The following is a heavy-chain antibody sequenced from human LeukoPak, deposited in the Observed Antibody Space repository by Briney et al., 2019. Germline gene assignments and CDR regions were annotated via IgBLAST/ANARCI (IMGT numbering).Heavy chain of an antibody. CDR3: ARELLWFGELLSNAFDI. V-gene: IGHV4-30-4*07. J-gene: IGHJ3*02. CDR2: IYYSGST. Sequence: SETLSLTCAVSGGSISSGGYSWSWIRQPPGKGLEWIGYIYYSGSTYYNPSLKSRVTISVDTSKNQFSPKLSSVTAADTAVYYCARELLWFGELLSNAFDIWGQGTMVTVSS. D-gene: IGHD3-10*01. CDR1: GGSISSGGYS.